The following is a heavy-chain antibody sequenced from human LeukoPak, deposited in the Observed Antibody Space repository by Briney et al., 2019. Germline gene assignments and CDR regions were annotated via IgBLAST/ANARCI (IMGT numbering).Heavy chain of an antibody. CDR3: ARPSGSSGWYPFDY. D-gene: IGHD6-19*01. J-gene: IGHJ4*02. Sequence: GESLKISCKVSEYRFTNYWIGWVRQTPGKGLEWIGVIYPRDSDTRYSPSFQGQVTISADKFINTAYLQWSSLKASDTAMYYCARPSGSSGWYPFDYWGQGTLVTVSS. V-gene: IGHV5-51*01. CDR1: EYRFTNYW. CDR2: IYPRDSDT.